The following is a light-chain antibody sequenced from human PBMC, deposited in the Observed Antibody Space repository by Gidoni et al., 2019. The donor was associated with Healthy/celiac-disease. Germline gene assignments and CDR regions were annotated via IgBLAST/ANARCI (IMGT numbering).Light chain of an antibody. Sequence: DIEMTHSLDPPAVSLGERATIYCKSRQSVLYTFKNKIYLAWYQQKPGQPPKLLIYWPSTRETGIPDRFSGSGSGTDFTLTISSLQAEDVAVYYCQQYCSTPWTFGQGTKVEIK. CDR1: QSVLYTFKNKIY. J-gene: IGKJ1*01. CDR2: WPS. CDR3: QQYCSTPWT. V-gene: IGKV4-1*01.